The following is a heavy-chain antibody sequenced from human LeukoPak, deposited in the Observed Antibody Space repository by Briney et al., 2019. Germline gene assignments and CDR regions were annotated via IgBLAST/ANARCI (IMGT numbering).Heavy chain of an antibody. CDR1: GEDISNYY. D-gene: IGHD4-17*01. Sequence: PSETLSLTCTVSGEDISNYYWSWIRQAPGKGLEWIGYTFYSGDTKYNPSLKSRVTISVDSSRRQFSLRLSSVTAADTAMYYCARSGYGEYGYGLDVWGQGTTVTVSS. V-gene: IGHV4-59*08. J-gene: IGHJ6*02. CDR2: TFYSGDT. CDR3: ARSGYGEYGYGLDV.